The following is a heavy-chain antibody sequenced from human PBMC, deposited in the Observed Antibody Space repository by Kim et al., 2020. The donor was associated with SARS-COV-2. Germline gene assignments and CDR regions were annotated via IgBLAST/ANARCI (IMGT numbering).Heavy chain of an antibody. CDR1: GFTFSDSA. V-gene: IGHV3-73*01. D-gene: IGHD1-1*01. J-gene: IGHJ3*02. CDR3: TRVPATTLAFWDAFDI. CDR2: IRSKVNGYAT. Sequence: GGSLRLSCGASGFTFSDSAMHWVRRASGKGLEWVGRIRSKVNGYATAYSASVRGRFTSSRDDSTNTAYLQMNSLKTEETAVYSCTRVPATTLAFWDAFDIWGQGTMVAVSS.